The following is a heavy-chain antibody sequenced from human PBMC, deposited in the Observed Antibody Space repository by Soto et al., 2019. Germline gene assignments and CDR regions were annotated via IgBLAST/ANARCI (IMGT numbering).Heavy chain of an antibody. CDR3: ARDLYYYGSGSYDEYYYYGMDV. Sequence: GASVKVSCKASGYTFTGYYMHWVRQAPGQGLEWMGWINPNSGGTNYAQKFQGWVTMTRDTSISTAYMELSRLRSDDTAVYYCARDLYYYGSGSYDEYYYYGMDVWGQGTTVTVSS. V-gene: IGHV1-2*04. J-gene: IGHJ6*02. CDR1: GYTFTGYY. D-gene: IGHD3-10*01. CDR2: INPNSGGT.